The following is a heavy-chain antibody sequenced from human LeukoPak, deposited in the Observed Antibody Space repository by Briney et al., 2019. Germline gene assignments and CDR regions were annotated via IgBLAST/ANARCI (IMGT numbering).Heavy chain of an antibody. D-gene: IGHD3-22*01. J-gene: IGHJ3*02. CDR3: AREYYYDSSGYRREAFDI. V-gene: IGHV4-31*03. Sequence: SETLFLTCTVSGGSISSGGYYWSWIRQHPGKGLEWIGYIYYSGSTYYNPSLKSRVTISVDTSKNQFSLKLSSVTAADTAVYYCAREYYYDSSGYRREAFDIWGQGTMVTVSS. CDR2: IYYSGST. CDR1: GGSISSGGYY.